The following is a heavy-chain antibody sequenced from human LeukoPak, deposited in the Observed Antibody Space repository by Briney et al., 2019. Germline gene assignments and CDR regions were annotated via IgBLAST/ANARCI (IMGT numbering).Heavy chain of an antibody. D-gene: IGHD3-22*01. CDR3: AREGYYDSSGYHFDY. CDR1: GYTFTGYY. J-gene: IGHJ4*02. CDR2: INPNRGGT. V-gene: IGHV1-2*06. Sequence: ASVKVSCKASGYTFTGYYMHWVRQAPGQGLEWMGRINPNRGGTNYAQKFQGRVTMTRDTSISTAYMELSRLRSDDTAVYYCAREGYYDSSGYHFDYWGQGTLVTVSS.